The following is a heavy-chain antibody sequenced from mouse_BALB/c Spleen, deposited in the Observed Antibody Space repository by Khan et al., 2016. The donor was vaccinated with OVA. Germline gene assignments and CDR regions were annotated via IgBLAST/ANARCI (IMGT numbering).Heavy chain of an antibody. Sequence: QVQLKESGAELVRPGVSVKISCKASGYTFTDYAMHWVKQRPAKTLEWIGVISTNYGDADYNQKFQGKASMTVDRSSSTVYMELGRLTYEDSAIYYCVRGVKFAYWGQGTLVTVSA. CDR3: VRGVKFAY. CDR2: ISTNYGDA. V-gene: IGHV1S137*01. J-gene: IGHJ3*01. CDR1: GYTFTDYA.